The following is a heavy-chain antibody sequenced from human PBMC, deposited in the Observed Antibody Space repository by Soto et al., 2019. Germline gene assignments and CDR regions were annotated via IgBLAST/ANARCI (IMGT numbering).Heavy chain of an antibody. J-gene: IGHJ6*02. CDR1: GGTFSSYA. V-gene: IGHV1-69*12. CDR3: ARVDIVVVVAAREDYYYGMDV. CDR2: IIPIFGTA. D-gene: IGHD2-15*01. Sequence: QVQLVQSGAEVKKPGSSVKVSCKASGGTFSSYAISWVRQAPGQGLEWMGGIIPIFGTANYAQKFQGRVTITAKESTSTAYMELSSLRSEDTAVYYCARVDIVVVVAAREDYYYGMDVWGQGTTVTVSS.